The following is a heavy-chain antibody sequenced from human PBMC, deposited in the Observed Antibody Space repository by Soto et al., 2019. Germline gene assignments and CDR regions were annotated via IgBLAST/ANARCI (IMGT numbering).Heavy chain of an antibody. CDR1: GGSISSGDYY. CDR2: IYYSGST. V-gene: IGHV4-30-4*01. CDR3: ARVIVLAMIGPNWFDP. J-gene: IGHJ5*02. D-gene: IGHD3-22*01. Sequence: QVQLQESGPGLVKPSQTLSLTCTVSGGSISSGDYYWSWIRQPPGKGLEWIGYIYYSGSTYYNPSLKSRVTISVDTSKNQFSLKLSSVTAADTAVYYCARVIVLAMIGPNWFDPWGQGTLVTVSS.